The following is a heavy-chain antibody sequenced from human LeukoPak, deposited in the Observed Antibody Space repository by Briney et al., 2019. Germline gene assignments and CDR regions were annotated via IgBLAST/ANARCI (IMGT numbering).Heavy chain of an antibody. CDR1: GFTFSNYA. CDR2: FSSNGYTT. D-gene: IGHD2-15*01. CDR3: ARRVEGYFDY. V-gene: IGHV3-64*01. J-gene: IGHJ4*02. Sequence: GGSLRLSCAASGFTFSNYALYWVRQAPGKGLEYVSGFSSNGYTTYYANSVKGRFTISRDNSKNTLYLQMDSLRSDDMAVYYCARRVEGYFDYWGQGTLVTVAS.